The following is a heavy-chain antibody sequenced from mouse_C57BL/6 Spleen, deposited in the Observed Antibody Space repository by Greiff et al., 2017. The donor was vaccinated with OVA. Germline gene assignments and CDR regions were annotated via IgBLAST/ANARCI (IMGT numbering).Heavy chain of an antibody. D-gene: IGHD1-1*01. CDR2: IHPNSGST. J-gene: IGHJ4*01. Sequence: QVQLQQPGAELVKPGASVKLSCKASGYTFTSYWMHWVKQRPGQGLEWIGMIHPNSGSTNYNEKFKSKATLTVDKSSSTAYMQLSSLTSEDSAVYYCAGYGSSYAMYYWGQGTSVTVSS. CDR1: GYTFTSYW. CDR3: AGYGSSYAMYY. V-gene: IGHV1-64*01.